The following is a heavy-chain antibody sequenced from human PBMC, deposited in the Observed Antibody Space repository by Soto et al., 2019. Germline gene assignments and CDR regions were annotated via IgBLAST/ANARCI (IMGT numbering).Heavy chain of an antibody. D-gene: IGHD3-22*01. CDR2: IYPGDSDT. V-gene: IGHV5-51*01. Sequence: GESLKISCKGSGYSFTNYWIGWVRQMPGKGLEWMGIIYPGDSDTRYSPSFQGQVTISADKSISTAYLQWSSLKASDTAMYYCASQVHSSGYSFDYWGQGTLVTVSS. CDR3: ASQVHSSGYSFDY. CDR1: GYSFTNYW. J-gene: IGHJ4*02.